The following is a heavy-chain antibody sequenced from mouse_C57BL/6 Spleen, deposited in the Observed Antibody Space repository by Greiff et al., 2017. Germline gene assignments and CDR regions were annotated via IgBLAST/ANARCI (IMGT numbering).Heavy chain of an antibody. D-gene: IGHD1-1*01. J-gene: IGHJ4*01. CDR2: INPNNGGT. CDR1: GYTFTDYN. Sequence: EVQLQESGPELVKPGASVKMSCKASGYTFTDYNMHWVKQSHGKSLEWIGYINPNNGGTGYNQKFKGKATLTVNKSSSTAYMELRSLTSEDSAVYYCARAGYYGSREDYAMDYWGQGTSVTVSS. CDR3: ARAGYYGSREDYAMDY. V-gene: IGHV1-22*01.